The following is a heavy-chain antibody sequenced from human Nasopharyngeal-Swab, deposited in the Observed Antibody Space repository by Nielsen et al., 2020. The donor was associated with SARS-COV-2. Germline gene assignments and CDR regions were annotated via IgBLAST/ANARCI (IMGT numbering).Heavy chain of an antibody. CDR2: IKSKTDGGTT. J-gene: IGHJ6*02. V-gene: IGHV3-15*01. D-gene: IGHD3-10*01. Sequence: GESLKISCAASGFTFSNAWMSWVRQAPGKGLEWVGRIKSKTDGGTTDYAAPVKGRFTISRDDSKNTLYLQMNSLKTEDTAVYYCTTDSYYRYYYYGMDVWGQGTTVPSP. CDR1: GFTFSNAW. CDR3: TTDSYYRYYYYGMDV.